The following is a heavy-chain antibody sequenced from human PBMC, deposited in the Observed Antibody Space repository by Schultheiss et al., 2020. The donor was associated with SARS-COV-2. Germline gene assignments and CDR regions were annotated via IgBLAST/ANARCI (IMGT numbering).Heavy chain of an antibody. Sequence: GGSLRLSCAASGFTFSNYSMNWVRQAPGKGLEWVSSITSNSSYIYYADSVKGRFTISRDNAKNSLYLQMNSLRAEDTAVYYCARDPPLSAAGTIGAFDIWGQGTMGTVSS. CDR1: GFTFSNYS. D-gene: IGHD6-13*01. V-gene: IGHV3-21*01. J-gene: IGHJ3*02. CDR3: ARDPPLSAAGTIGAFDI. CDR2: ITSNSSYI.